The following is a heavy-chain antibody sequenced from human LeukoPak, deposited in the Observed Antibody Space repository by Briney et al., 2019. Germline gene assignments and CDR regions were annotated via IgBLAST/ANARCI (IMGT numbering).Heavy chain of an antibody. CDR2: INHSGST. D-gene: IGHD6-19*01. Sequence: PSETLPLTCAVYGGSFSGYYWSWIRQPPGKGLEWIGEINHSGSTNYNPSLKSRVTISVDTSKNQFSLKLSSVTAADTAVYYCARGRIAVAAPADYWGQGTLVTVSS. CDR1: GGSFSGYY. V-gene: IGHV4-34*01. J-gene: IGHJ4*02. CDR3: ARGRIAVAAPADY.